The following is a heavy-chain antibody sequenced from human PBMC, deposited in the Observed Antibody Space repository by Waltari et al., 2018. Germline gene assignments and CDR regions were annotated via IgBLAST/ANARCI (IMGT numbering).Heavy chain of an antibody. CDR3: ARGPVVVTAYYGMDV. CDR1: GGSFSGYY. D-gene: IGHD2-21*02. J-gene: IGHJ6*02. Sequence: QVQLQQWGAGLLKPSETLSLTCAVYGGSFSGYYWSWIRQPPGKGLEWIGEINHSGSTNYHPSLKSRGTISVNTSKDQFSLKPSSVAAADTAVDYCARGPVVVTAYYGMDVWGQGTTVTVSS. CDR2: INHSGST. V-gene: IGHV4-34*01.